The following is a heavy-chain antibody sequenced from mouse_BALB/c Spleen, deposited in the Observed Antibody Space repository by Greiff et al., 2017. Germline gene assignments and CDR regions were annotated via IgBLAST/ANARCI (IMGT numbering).Heavy chain of an antibody. CDR3: ARDYYRYDEAWFAY. CDR1: GFTFSDYY. Sequence: EVQGVESGGGLVKPGGSLKLSCAASGFTFSDYYMYWVRQTPEKRLEWVATISDGGSYTYYPDSVKGRFTISRDNAKNNLYLQMSSLKSEDTAMYYCARDYYRYDEAWFAYWGQGTLVTVSA. V-gene: IGHV5-4*02. CDR2: ISDGGSYT. D-gene: IGHD2-14*01. J-gene: IGHJ3*01.